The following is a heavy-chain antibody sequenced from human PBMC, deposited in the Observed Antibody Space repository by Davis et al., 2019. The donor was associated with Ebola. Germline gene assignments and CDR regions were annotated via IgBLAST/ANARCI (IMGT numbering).Heavy chain of an antibody. CDR1: GFTFSSYN. CDR3: ARRHYYDTSGYYFDY. CDR2: INSDSSTI. J-gene: IGHJ4*02. V-gene: IGHV3-48*02. D-gene: IGHD3-22*01. Sequence: GGSLRLSCAASGFTFSSYNMNWVRQAPGKGLEWVSYINSDSSTIYYADSVKGRFTISRDNAKNSLYLQMNSLRDEDTAVYYCARRHYYDTSGYYFDYWGQGTLVTVSS.